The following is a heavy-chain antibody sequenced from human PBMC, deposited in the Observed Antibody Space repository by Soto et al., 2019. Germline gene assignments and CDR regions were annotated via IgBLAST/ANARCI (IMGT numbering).Heavy chain of an antibody. Sequence: GGSLRLSCAASGFTFSSYAMHWVRQAPGKGLEWVAVITYDGSNKYYADSVKGRFTISRDNSKNTLYLQMNSLRAEDTAVYYCARVPSSSGRAHFDYWGQGTLVTVSS. V-gene: IGHV3-30-3*01. J-gene: IGHJ4*02. D-gene: IGHD2-15*01. CDR2: ITYDGSNK. CDR3: ARVPSSSGRAHFDY. CDR1: GFTFSSYA.